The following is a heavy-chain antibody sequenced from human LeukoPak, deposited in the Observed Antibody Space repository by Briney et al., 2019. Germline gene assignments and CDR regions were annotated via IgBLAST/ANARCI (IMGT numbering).Heavy chain of an antibody. Sequence: SQTLSLTCAVSGGSISSGNYYWSWLRQPAGKGLEWIGCVYAGGSTNSNPSLKSRVTISIDTSKNHFSLRLSSVTAADTAVYYCARGCGSSSSNWFDPWGQGTLVTVSS. CDR3: ARGCGSSSSNWFDP. J-gene: IGHJ5*02. CDR2: VYAGGST. CDR1: GGSISSGNYY. V-gene: IGHV4-61*02. D-gene: IGHD6-6*01.